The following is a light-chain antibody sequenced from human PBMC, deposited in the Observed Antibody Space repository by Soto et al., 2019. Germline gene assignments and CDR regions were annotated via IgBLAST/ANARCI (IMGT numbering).Light chain of an antibody. CDR3: QSYDSSLSGAV. CDR2: GKS. V-gene: IGLV1-40*01. Sequence: QSVLTQPPSVSGAPGQRVTISCTGSSSNIGAGYDVHWYQQLPGTAPNLLIYGKSNRXSXXXXXXXGSKSGTSASLAITGXXXXXXXXXXXQSYDSSLSGAVFGGGPQLTVL. CDR1: SSNIGAGYD. J-gene: IGLJ7*01.